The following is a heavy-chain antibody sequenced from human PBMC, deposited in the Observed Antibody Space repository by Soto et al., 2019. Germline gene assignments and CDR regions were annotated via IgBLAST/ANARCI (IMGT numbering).Heavy chain of an antibody. D-gene: IGHD2-15*01. V-gene: IGHV3-30*18. J-gene: IGHJ6*02. Sequence: PGGSLRLSCAASGFTFSSYGMHWVRQAPGKGLEWVAVISYDGSNKYYADSVKGRFTISRDNSKNTLYLQMNSLRAEDTAVYYCAKDLGYCSGGSCYRSPRYYYGMDVWGQGTTVTVSS. CDR3: AKDLGYCSGGSCYRSPRYYYGMDV. CDR1: GFTFSSYG. CDR2: ISYDGSNK.